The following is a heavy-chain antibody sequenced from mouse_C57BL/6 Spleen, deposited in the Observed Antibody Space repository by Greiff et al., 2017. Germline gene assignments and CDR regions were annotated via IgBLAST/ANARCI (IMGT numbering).Heavy chain of an antibody. V-gene: IGHV5-6*01. Sequence: EVQRVESGGDSVKPGGSLKLSCAASGFTFSSYGMSWVRQTPDKRLEWVATLCSGGSYTYYPDSVKGRFTFSRDKSKNTLYLQMSSLKSEDTAMYYSARHTTVVATPFAYWGQGTLVTVSA. CDR2: LCSGGSYT. CDR1: GFTFSSYG. CDR3: ARHTTVVATPFAY. D-gene: IGHD1-1*01. J-gene: IGHJ3*01.